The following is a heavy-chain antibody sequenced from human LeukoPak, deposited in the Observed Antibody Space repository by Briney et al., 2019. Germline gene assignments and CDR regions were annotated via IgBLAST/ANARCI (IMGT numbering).Heavy chain of an antibody. D-gene: IGHD5-18*01. CDR2: MNPNSGNT. Sequence: ASVKVSCKASGYTFTSYDINWVRQATGQGLEWMGWMNPNSGNTGYAQKFQGRVTITSNTSISTAYMELSSLRSEDTAVYYCARHPPGGYSYQKGNWFDPWGQGTLVTVSS. V-gene: IGHV1-8*01. CDR3: ARHPPGGYSYQKGNWFDP. CDR1: GYTFTSYD. J-gene: IGHJ5*02.